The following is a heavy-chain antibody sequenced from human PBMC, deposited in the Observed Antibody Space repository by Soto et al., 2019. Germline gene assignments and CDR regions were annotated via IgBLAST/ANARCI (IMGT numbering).Heavy chain of an antibody. J-gene: IGHJ5*02. CDR3: ARDCGGGSCYPALGA. CDR1: GFVVSETY. V-gene: IGHV3-53*01. Sequence: EVPVVESGGGLIQPGGSLRLSCAVSGFVVSETYMSWVRQAPGRGLQWVSFTYSGGSTYYADSVKGRFTISRDSSRNTLDLQMNSLRVEDTAVYYCARDCGGGSCYPALGAWGQGTLVTVSS. D-gene: IGHD2-15*01. CDR2: TYSGGST.